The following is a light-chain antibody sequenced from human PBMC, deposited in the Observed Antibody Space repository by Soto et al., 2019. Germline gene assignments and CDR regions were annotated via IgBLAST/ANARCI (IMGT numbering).Light chain of an antibody. CDR2: EVS. J-gene: IGLJ3*02. Sequence: ALTQPASVSGSPGQSITISCTGTSSDVGSYNLVSWYQQHPGKAPKLMIYEVSKRPSGVSNRFSGSKSGNTASLTISGLQAEDEADYYCCSYAGSSTLVFGGGTQLTVL. CDR3: CSYAGSSTLV. V-gene: IGLV2-23*02. CDR1: SSDVGSYNL.